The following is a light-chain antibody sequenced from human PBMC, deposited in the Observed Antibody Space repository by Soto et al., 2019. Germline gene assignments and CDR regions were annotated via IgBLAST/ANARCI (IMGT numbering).Light chain of an antibody. CDR1: QSISSH. J-gene: IGKJ4*01. Sequence: EIVLTQSPATLSLSPGERATLSCRASQSISSHLVRYQQRPGQAPRLLMYDASNRATGILARFSGSGSGTDFTLTISSLEPEDFAGYYCQQRPNWPLTFGGGTKVEIK. CDR3: QQRPNWPLT. V-gene: IGKV3-11*01. CDR2: DAS.